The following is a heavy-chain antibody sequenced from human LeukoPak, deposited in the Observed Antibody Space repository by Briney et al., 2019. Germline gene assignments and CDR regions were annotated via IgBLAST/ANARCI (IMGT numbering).Heavy chain of an antibody. J-gene: IGHJ3*02. CDR1: GGSISSYY. D-gene: IGHD3-10*01. CDR3: ARFMWFGESLDAFDI. Sequence: SETLSLTCTVSGGSISSYYWSWIRQPPGKGLEWIGYIYYSGSTNYNPSLKSRVTISVGTSKNQFSLKLSSVTAADTAVYYCARFMWFGESLDAFDIWGQGTMVTVSS. V-gene: IGHV4-59*01. CDR2: IYYSGST.